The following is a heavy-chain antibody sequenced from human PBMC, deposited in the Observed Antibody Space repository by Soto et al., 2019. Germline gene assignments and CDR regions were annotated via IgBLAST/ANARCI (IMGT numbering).Heavy chain of an antibody. CDR3: AKDRLASGALNRFDP. D-gene: IGHD3-9*01. Sequence: PGGSLRLSCAASGFTFSSFALSWVRQAPRRGLEWVSSISASGGSTYCADSVKGRFTISRDNSQNTLYLQMNSLRADDTAVYYCAKDRLASGALNRFDPWGQGALVTVSS. V-gene: IGHV3-23*01. J-gene: IGHJ5*02. CDR2: ISASGGST. CDR1: GFTFSSFA.